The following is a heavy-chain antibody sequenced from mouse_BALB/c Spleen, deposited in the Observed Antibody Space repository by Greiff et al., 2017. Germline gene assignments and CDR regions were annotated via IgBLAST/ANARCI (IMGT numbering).Heavy chain of an antibody. CDR1: GYAFSSSW. J-gene: IGHJ3*01. V-gene: IGHV1-82*01. D-gene: IGHD2-4*01. CDR2: IYPGDGDT. Sequence: QVQLQQSGPELVKPGASVKISCKASGYAFSSSWMNWVKQRPGQGLEWFGRIYPGDGDTNYNGKFKGKATLTADKSSSTAYMQLSSLTSVDSAVYFCANYYDYPWFAYWGQGTLVTVSA. CDR3: ANYYDYPWFAY.